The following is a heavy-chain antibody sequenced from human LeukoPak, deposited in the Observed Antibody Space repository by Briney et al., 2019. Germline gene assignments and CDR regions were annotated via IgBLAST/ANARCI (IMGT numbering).Heavy chain of an antibody. CDR1: GFTLSNYA. D-gene: IGHD6-13*01. CDR3: ARQQLSQLYYFDD. J-gene: IGHJ4*02. Sequence: EAGGSLRLSCAASGFTLSNYAMSWVRQAPGKGLEWVSAITGGGGSTYYADSVKGRFTISRDNSKNTLYLQMNSLRAEDTAVYYCARQQLSQLYYFDDWGQGTLVTVSS. CDR2: ITGGGGST. V-gene: IGHV3-23*01.